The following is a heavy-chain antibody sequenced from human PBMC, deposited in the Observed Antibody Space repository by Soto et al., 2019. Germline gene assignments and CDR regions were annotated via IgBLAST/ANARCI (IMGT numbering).Heavy chain of an antibody. D-gene: IGHD1-1*01. V-gene: IGHV3-9*01. J-gene: IGHJ3*02. Sequence: EVQLVESGGGLVQPGRSLRLSCAASGFTFYDYAMHWVRQAPGKGLEWVSGISWNSGSIGYADSVKGRFTISRDNAKNALSLQMNSLRAEDTALYYCAKGRGRQLERRFNAFDIWGQGTMVTVSS. CDR1: GFTFYDYA. CDR3: AKGRGRQLERRFNAFDI. CDR2: ISWNSGSI.